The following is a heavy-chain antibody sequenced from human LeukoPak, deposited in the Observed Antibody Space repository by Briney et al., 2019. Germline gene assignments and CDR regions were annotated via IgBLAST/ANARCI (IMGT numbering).Heavy chain of an antibody. Sequence: GGSLRLSCAASGFTFSNYAMSWVRQAPGKGLEWVSAISGRSGSTYYADSVKGRFTISRDNSKNTLYLQMNSLRAEDTAVYYCAKDRPYDSSGYYQGYFDYWGQGTLVTVSS. V-gene: IGHV3-23*01. CDR3: AKDRPYDSSGYYQGYFDY. CDR1: GFTFSNYA. J-gene: IGHJ4*02. CDR2: ISGRSGST. D-gene: IGHD3-22*01.